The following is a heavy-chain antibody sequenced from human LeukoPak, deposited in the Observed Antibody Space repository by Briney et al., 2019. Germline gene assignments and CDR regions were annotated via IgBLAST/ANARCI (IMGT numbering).Heavy chain of an antibody. CDR3: AKGGAGYYFDS. J-gene: IGHJ4*02. CDR2: LNEDVSEK. Sequence: PGGSLTPSCAASGFNLRIKWMSCVRQPPGKGLECVANLNEDVSEKYYVVSLKGRFSITRDNATNSLYLHMNSLRAEDTAVYYCAKGGAGYYFDSWGQGTLLTVSS. CDR1: GFNLRIKW. V-gene: IGHV3-7*01. D-gene: IGHD6-19*01.